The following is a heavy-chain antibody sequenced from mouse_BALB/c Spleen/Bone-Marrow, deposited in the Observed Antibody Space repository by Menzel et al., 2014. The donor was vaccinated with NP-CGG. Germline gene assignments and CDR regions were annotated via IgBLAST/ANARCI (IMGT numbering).Heavy chain of an antibody. Sequence: EVHLVESGAELVKPGASVKLSCTASGFNIKDTYMHWVKQRPEQGLEWIERIDPANGYTKYDPKFQGKATITADTSSNTAYLQLSSLTSEDTAVHYCARLGYRYGYWFFDVWGAGTTVTVSS. D-gene: IGHD2-14*01. J-gene: IGHJ1*01. CDR2: IDPANGYT. CDR1: GFNIKDTY. V-gene: IGHV14-3*02. CDR3: ARLGYRYGYWFFDV.